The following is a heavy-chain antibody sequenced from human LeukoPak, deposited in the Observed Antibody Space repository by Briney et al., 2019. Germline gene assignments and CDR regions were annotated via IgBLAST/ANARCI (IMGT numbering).Heavy chain of an antibody. CDR1: GGSFSGYY. CDR2: INHSGST. D-gene: IGHD3-16*01. Sequence: SETLSLTCAVYGGSFSGYYWSWIRQPPGKGLEWIGEINHSGSTNYNPSLKSRVTISVDTSKNQFSLKLSSVTAADTAVYYCAREGGLDYWGQGTLVTVSS. J-gene: IGHJ4*02. CDR3: AREGGLDY. V-gene: IGHV4-34*01.